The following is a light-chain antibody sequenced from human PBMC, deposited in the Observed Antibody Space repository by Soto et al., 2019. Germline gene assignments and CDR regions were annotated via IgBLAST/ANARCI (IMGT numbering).Light chain of an antibody. CDR3: HQRQSWHRT. V-gene: IGKV2-28*01. Sequence: DIVMTQSPLPLPVTPGEPASISCRSSQSLLHSNGFNYLDWYLQKPGQSPQLLVYLGSYRASGVPDRFSGSGSGTDFTLKISRVEAQDVEVYYCHQRQSWHRTFGQGTKVDIX. CDR1: QSLLHSNGFNY. CDR2: LGS. J-gene: IGKJ1*01.